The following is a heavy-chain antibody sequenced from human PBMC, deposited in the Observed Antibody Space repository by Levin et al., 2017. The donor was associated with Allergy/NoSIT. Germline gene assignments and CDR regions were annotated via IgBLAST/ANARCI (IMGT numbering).Heavy chain of an antibody. J-gene: IGHJ6*02. Sequence: GESLKISCKASGYTFTSYAMNWVRQAPGQGLEWMGWINTNTGNPTYAQGFTGRFVFSLDTSVSTAYLQISSLKAEDTAVYYCARSPSSYGDYVGYYYYYYGMDVWGQGTTVTVSS. CDR3: ARSPSSYGDYVGYYYYYYGMDV. CDR2: INTNTGNP. D-gene: IGHD4-17*01. CDR1: GYTFTSYA. V-gene: IGHV7-4-1*02.